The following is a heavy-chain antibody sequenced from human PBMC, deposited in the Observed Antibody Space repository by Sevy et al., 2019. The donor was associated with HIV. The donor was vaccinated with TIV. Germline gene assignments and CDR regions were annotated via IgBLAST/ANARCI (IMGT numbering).Heavy chain of an antibody. CDR2: IYYSGST. V-gene: IGHV4-59*01. D-gene: IGHD4-4*01. Sequence: SETLSLTCTVSGGSISSYYWSWIRQPPGKGLEWIGYIYYSGSTNYNPALKSRVTTSVDTSKNQFSLKLSSVTAADTAVYYCARDTVDYSNYSTRTNYYFDYWGQGTLVTVSS. CDR1: GGSISSYY. J-gene: IGHJ4*02. CDR3: ARDTVDYSNYSTRTNYYFDY.